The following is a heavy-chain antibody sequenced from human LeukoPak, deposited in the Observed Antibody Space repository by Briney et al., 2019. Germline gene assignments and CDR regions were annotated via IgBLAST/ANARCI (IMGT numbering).Heavy chain of an antibody. V-gene: IGHV3-21*01. D-gene: IGHD2-2*01. J-gene: IGHJ5*02. CDR2: ISSSSSYI. Sequence: GGSLRLSCAASGFTFSSYSMNWVRQAPGKGLEWVSSISSSSSYIYYADSVKGRFTISRDNAKNSLYLQMNSLRAEDTAVYYCARAGSVVVPAAGSWFDPWGQGTLVTVSS. CDR1: GFTFSSYS. CDR3: ARAGSVVVPAAGSWFDP.